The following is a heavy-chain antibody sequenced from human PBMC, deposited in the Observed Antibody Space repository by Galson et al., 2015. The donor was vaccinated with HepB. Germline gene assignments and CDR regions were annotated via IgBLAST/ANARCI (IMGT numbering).Heavy chain of an antibody. J-gene: IGHJ6*03. Sequence: SLRLSCAASGFIFSSYGMHWVRQAPGKGLEWVAVIWYDGSNKYYADSVKGRLTISRDNSKNTLYLQMNSLRVEDTAVYYCARDVRFLEWTIEGYYMDVWGKGTTVIVSS. CDR2: IWYDGSNK. D-gene: IGHD3-3*01. V-gene: IGHV3-33*01. CDR1: GFIFSSYG. CDR3: ARDVRFLEWTIEGYYMDV.